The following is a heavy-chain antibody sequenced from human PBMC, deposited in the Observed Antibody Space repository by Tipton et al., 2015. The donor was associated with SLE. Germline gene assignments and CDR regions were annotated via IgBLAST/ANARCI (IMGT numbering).Heavy chain of an antibody. CDR1: GFTVSNYD. CDR3: IGSSGPGWFDP. J-gene: IGHJ5*02. V-gene: IGHV3-33*01. CDR2: IWYDGSKN. D-gene: IGHD3-22*01. Sequence: SLRLSCEASGFTVSNYDMHWVRQAPGKGLEWVALIWYDGSKNYYAESVKGRFTISRDNSKNTLYLQMNSLRDEDTAIYYCIGSSGPGWFDPWGQGTLVIVSS.